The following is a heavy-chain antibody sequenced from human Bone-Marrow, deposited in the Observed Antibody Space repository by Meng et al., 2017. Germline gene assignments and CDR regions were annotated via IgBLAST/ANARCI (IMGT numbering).Heavy chain of an antibody. V-gene: IGHV3-9*01. J-gene: IGHJ4*02. Sequence: SLKISCAASGFTFEDYAMHWVRQAPGKGLEWVSGISWNSGSIGYADSVKGRFTISRDNAKNSLYLQMNSLRAEDTAVYYCARGLGWEILMYEPDYWGQGTLVTVSS. CDR1: GFTFEDYA. CDR2: ISWNSGSI. D-gene: IGHD1-26*01. CDR3: ARGLGWEILMYEPDY.